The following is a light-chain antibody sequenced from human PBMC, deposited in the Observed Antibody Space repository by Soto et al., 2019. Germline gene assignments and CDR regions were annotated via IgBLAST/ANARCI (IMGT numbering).Light chain of an antibody. J-gene: IGKJ2*01. Sequence: EIVLTQSPGTLSLSPGERATLSCRASQSVSSSYLAWYQQKPGQAPRLLIYGASSRATGIPDRSSGSGSGTAFTLTISRLEPEDFAVYYCQQYPGYTFGQGTKLEIK. CDR3: QQYPGYT. CDR2: GAS. V-gene: IGKV3-20*01. CDR1: QSVSSSY.